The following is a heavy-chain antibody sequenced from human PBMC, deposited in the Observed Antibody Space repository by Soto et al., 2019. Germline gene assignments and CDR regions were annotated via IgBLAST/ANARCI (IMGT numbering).Heavy chain of an antibody. CDR2: IIPIFGTA. Sequence: VKRSWQCAGDGLSRYAVGCVRQTTKQALEWMGGIIPIFGTANYAQKFQGRVTITADKSTSTAHMELSSLRSEDTAVYYCARGELEHKYYYYYYDMDVWGQGSTVT. D-gene: IGHD1-1*01. CDR3: ARGELEHKYYYYYYDMDV. CDR1: GDGLSRYA. V-gene: IGHV1-69*06. J-gene: IGHJ6*02.